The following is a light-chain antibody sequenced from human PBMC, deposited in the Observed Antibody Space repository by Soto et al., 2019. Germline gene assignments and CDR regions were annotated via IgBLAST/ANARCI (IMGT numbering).Light chain of an antibody. CDR2: RNN. CDR3: AACDDSLSGRV. V-gene: IGLV1-47*01. Sequence: QSVLTQPPSASGTPGQRVTISCSGSSSNIGSNYVYWYQQLPGTAPQLLIYRNNQRPSGVPDRFSGSKSGTSASLAISGLRSEDEAEYYCAACDDSLSGRVFGGGTKLTVL. CDR1: SSNIGSNY. J-gene: IGLJ3*02.